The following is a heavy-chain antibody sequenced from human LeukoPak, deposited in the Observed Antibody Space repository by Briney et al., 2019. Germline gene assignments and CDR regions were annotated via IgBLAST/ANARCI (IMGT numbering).Heavy chain of an antibody. Sequence: ASVKVSCKTSGYTFTSLYIHWVRQAPGQGLEWMGRIDPNRGDRKFAQRFQDRVTFTTDASISTAYMELSSLGSDDTAVYYCARDNYDKRFDNWGQGTLVTVSP. J-gene: IGHJ4*02. CDR1: GYTFTSLY. CDR3: ARDNYDKRFDN. D-gene: IGHD3-22*01. V-gene: IGHV1-2*06. CDR2: IDPNRGDR.